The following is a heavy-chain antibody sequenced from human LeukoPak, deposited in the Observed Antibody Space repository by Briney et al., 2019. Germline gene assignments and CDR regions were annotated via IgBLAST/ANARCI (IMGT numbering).Heavy chain of an antibody. J-gene: IGHJ4*02. V-gene: IGHV3-21*01. D-gene: IGHD1-20*01. CDR1: GFTFSSYT. CDR2: ISSSSSYI. CDR3: ARPLSGTTDFDY. Sequence: PGGSLRLSCAASGFTFSSYTMNWVRQAPGKGLEWVSLISSSSSYIFYADSAKGRFTISRDNAKKSLYLQMNSLRAEDTAVYYCARPLSGTTDFDYWGQGTLVTVSS.